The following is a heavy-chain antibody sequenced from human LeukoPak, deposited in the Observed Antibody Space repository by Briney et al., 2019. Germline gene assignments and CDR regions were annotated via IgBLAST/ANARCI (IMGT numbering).Heavy chain of an antibody. Sequence: GGSLRLSCAVSGITLSNYGMSWVRQAPGKGLEWVAGISGSGGRTNYADAVKGRFTISRDNAKNTLFLQMNSLRVEDTAVYFCAKRGVVIRVILVGFHKEAYYFDSWGQGALVTDSS. J-gene: IGHJ4*02. CDR3: AKRGVVIRVILVGFHKEAYYFDS. CDR2: ISGSGGRT. D-gene: IGHD3-22*01. CDR1: GITLSNYG. V-gene: IGHV3-23*01.